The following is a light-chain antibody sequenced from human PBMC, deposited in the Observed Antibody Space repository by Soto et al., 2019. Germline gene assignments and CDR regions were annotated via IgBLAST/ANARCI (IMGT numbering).Light chain of an antibody. V-gene: IGLV2-14*01. J-gene: IGLJ3*02. CDR1: SSDVGGSRF. CDR2: EVS. CDR3: ASGTPTHFWV. Sequence: QSALTQPASVSGSPGQSITFSCTGTSSDVGGSRFVSWFQQYPGKAPKLIIYEVSSRPSGMSDRFSGSKSGNTASLLISGPQPEDEATYYCASGTPTHFWVFGGGTKLTVL.